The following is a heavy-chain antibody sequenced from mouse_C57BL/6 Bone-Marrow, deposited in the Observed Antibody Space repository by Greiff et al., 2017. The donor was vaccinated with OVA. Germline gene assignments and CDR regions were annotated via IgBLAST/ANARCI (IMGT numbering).Heavy chain of an antibody. D-gene: IGHD1-1*01. V-gene: IGHV7-1*01. CDR1: GFTFSDFY. Sequence: DVKLVESGGGLVQSGRSLRLSCATSGFTFSDFYMEWVRQAPGKGLEWIAASRNKANDYTTEYSASVKGRFIVSRDTSQSILYLQMNALRAEDTAIYYCARDADYGSSYGGFAYWGQGTLVTVSA. CDR2: SRNKANDYTT. CDR3: ARDADYGSSYGGFAY. J-gene: IGHJ3*01.